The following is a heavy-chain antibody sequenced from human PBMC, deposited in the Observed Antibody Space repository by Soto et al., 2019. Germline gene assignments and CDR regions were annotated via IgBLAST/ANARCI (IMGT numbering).Heavy chain of an antibody. Sequence: GSLRLSCAASGFTFSSSEMNWVRQAPGKGLEWVSYISSSGSSIYYTDSVKGQFTISRDNAKNSLYMQMNSLRAEDTAVYYCASNSSSWPARSNWFDPWGQGTLVTVSS. CDR1: GFTFSSSE. CDR2: ISSSGSSI. D-gene: IGHD6-13*01. J-gene: IGHJ5*02. CDR3: ASNSSSWPARSNWFDP. V-gene: IGHV3-48*03.